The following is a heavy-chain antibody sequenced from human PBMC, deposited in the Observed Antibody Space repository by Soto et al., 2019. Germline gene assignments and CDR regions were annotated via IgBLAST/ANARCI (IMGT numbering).Heavy chain of an antibody. V-gene: IGHV3-30-3*01. J-gene: IGHJ4*02. CDR1: GFTFSSYA. CDR2: ISYDGSNK. CDR3: ARDYGYYDSSGYDSDYFDY. D-gene: IGHD3-22*01. Sequence: VGSLRLSCAASGFTFSSYAMHWVRQAPGKGLEWVAVISYDGSNKYYADSVKGRFTISRDNSKNTLYLQMNSLRAEDTAVYYCARDYGYYDSSGYDSDYFDYWGQGT.